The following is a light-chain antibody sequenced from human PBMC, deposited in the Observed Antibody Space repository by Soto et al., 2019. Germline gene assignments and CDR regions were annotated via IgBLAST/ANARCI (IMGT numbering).Light chain of an antibody. CDR3: PQSFSTPQT. Sequence: DIQMTQSASSLTASLADRVTITCRASQSINNFLNWYQQKPGQAPKLLMYSATTLLGGVPSRFSGSGSGTDFSLTISSLQPEDFATYYCPQSFSTPQTFG. CDR2: SAT. J-gene: IGKJ1*01. CDR1: QSINNF. V-gene: IGKV1-39*01.